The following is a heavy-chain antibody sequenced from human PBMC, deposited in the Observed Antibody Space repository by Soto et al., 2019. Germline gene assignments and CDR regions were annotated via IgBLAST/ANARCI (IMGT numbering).Heavy chain of an antibody. CDR3: ARVAGWELLVGNYYGMDV. CDR2: IYYSGST. CDR1: GGSISSYY. D-gene: IGHD1-26*01. J-gene: IGHJ6*02. Sequence: SETLSLTCTVSGGSISSYYWSWIRQPPGKGLEWIGYIYYSGSTNYNPSLKSRVTISVDTSKNQFSLRLSSVTAADTAVYYCARVAGWELLVGNYYGMDVWGQGTTVTVSS. V-gene: IGHV4-59*01.